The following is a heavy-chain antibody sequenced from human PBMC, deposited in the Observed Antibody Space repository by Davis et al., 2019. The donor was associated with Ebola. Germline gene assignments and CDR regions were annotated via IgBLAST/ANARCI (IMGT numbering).Heavy chain of an antibody. Sequence: GESLKISCAASGFTFSSYAMSWVRQAPGKGLEWVSAISGSGGSTYYADSVKGRFTISRDNSKNTLYLQMNSLRAEDTAVYYCAKVTVIHFDYWGQGTLVTVSS. CDR2: ISGSGGST. V-gene: IGHV3-23*01. D-gene: IGHD4-17*01. CDR1: GFTFSSYA. J-gene: IGHJ4*02. CDR3: AKVTVIHFDY.